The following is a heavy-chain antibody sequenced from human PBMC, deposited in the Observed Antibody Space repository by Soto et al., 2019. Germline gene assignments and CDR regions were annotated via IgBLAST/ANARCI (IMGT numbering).Heavy chain of an antibody. V-gene: IGHV1-2*04. D-gene: IGHD6-25*01. J-gene: IGHJ3*02. CDR2: INPNSGGT. CDR1: GYTFTGYY. Sequence: VKVSCKASGYTFTGYYMHWVRQAPGQGLEWMGWINPNSGGTNYAQKFQGWVTMTRDTSISTAYTELSRLRSDDTAVYYCARDRLSGKDAFDIWGQGTMVTVSS. CDR3: ARDRLSGKDAFDI.